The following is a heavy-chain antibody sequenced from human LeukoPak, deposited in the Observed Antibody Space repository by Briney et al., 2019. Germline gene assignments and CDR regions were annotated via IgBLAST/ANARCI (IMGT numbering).Heavy chain of an antibody. V-gene: IGHV1-18*01. Sequence: RASVKVSCKASGYTFTSYGISWVRQAPGQGLEWMGWISAYNGNTNYAQKLQGRVTMTTDTSTSTAYMELRSLRSDDTAVYYCARVVPADTYNWFDPWGQGTLVTVSS. CDR1: GYTFTSYG. J-gene: IGHJ5*02. CDR2: ISAYNGNT. D-gene: IGHD2-2*01. CDR3: ARVVPADTYNWFDP.